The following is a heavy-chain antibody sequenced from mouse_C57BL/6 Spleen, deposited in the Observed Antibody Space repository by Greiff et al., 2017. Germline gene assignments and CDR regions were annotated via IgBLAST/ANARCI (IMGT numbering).Heavy chain of an antibody. CDR3: ANYYGSSAWFAY. V-gene: IGHV1-82*01. CDR1: GYAFSSSW. J-gene: IGHJ3*01. Sequence: VQLQQSGPELVKPGASVKISCKASGYAFSSSWMNWVKQRPGKGLEWIGRIYPGDGDTNYNGKFKGKATLTADKSSSTAYMPLSSLTSEDSAVYFCANYYGSSAWFAYWGQGTLVTVSA. D-gene: IGHD1-1*01. CDR2: IYPGDGDT.